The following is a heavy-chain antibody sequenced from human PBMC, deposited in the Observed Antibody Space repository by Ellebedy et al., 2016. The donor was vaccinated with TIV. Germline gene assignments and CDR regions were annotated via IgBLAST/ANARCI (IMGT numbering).Heavy chain of an antibody. CDR1: GYTFTDYY. D-gene: IGHD6-13*01. J-gene: IGHJ4*02. V-gene: IGHV1-2*04. CDR3: ARGGSSNWYEAFDF. CDR2: INHNSGGT. Sequence: AASVKVSCKASGYTFTDYYLHWVRQAPGQGLEWLGWINHNSGGTNFAQKFQGWVTLTRDTTITTAYMELSSLTSDDTATAVFDCARGGSSNWYEAFDFWGQGTLVTASS.